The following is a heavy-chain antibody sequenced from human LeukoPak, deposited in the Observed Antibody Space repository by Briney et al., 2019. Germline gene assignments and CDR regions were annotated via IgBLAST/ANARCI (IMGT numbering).Heavy chain of an antibody. Sequence: PSETLSLTCTVSGGSISSGSYYWSWIRQPAGKGLEWSGRIYTSGSTNYNPSLKSRVTISVDTTKNQFSLKLSSVTVADTAVYYCARDGGYSYGFHFDYWGQGTLVTVSS. CDR2: IYTSGST. CDR1: GGSISSGSYY. D-gene: IGHD5-18*01. V-gene: IGHV4-61*02. CDR3: ARDGGYSYGFHFDY. J-gene: IGHJ4*02.